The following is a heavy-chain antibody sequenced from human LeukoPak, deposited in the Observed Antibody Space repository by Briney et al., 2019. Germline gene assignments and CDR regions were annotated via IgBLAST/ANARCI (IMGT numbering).Heavy chain of an antibody. V-gene: IGHV1-2*02. D-gene: IGHD2-21*01. CDR3: AREDRLDGGPYLIGP. Sequence: ASVKVSCKTSGYSFTDYYMHWVRQAPGQGLEWMGWINPNSGGTSSAQKFQGRVTMTRDTSITTVYMEVSWLTSDDTAIYYCAREDRLDGGPYLIGPWGQGTLVTVSS. CDR2: INPNSGGT. CDR1: GYSFTDYY. J-gene: IGHJ5*02.